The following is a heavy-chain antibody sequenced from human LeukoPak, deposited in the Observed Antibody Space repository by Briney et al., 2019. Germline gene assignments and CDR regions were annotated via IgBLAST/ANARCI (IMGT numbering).Heavy chain of an antibody. D-gene: IGHD2-21*02. CDR2: INPSAGST. CDR1: GYTFTSFY. CDR3: ARRSPAYCGGDCYFDY. V-gene: IGHV1-46*01. J-gene: IGHJ4*02. Sequence: ASVKVSCKASGYTFTSFYLVWVRRAPGQGLEWMGMINPSAGSTKYAQKFQGRVTITGDTSTTTVYMELTSLTSEDTAVYYCARRSPAYCGGDCYFDYWGQGTLVTVSS.